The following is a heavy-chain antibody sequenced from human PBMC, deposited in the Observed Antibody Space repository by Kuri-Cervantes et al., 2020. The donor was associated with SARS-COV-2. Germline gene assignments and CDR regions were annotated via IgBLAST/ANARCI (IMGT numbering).Heavy chain of an antibody. CDR3: ARATSFISIYYYFDS. Sequence: SETLSLTCTVSGGSISSYYWTWVRQPPGKGLEFIGYIYYNGNGYNPSLESRVTMSLDTSRNQFSLRLTSVTPADTAVYYCARATSFISIYYYFDSWGQGNLVTVSS. D-gene: IGHD3-3*02. CDR2: IYYNGN. J-gene: IGHJ4*02. CDR1: GGSISSYY. V-gene: IGHV4-59*01.